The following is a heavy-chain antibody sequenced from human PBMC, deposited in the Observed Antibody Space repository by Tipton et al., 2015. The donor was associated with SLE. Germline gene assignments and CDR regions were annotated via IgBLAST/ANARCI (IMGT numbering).Heavy chain of an antibody. CDR1: GGSINSRTYY. V-gene: IGHV4-61*02. CDR2: IYNSGST. D-gene: IGHD3/OR15-3a*01. Sequence: TLSLTCTVSGGSINSRTYYWNWIRQPAGKGLEWIGRIYNSGSTNYNSSLKSRVTISVDTSKNPFSLKLSSVTAADTALYYCARHADESGLSWGQGTLVTVSS. J-gene: IGHJ4*02. CDR3: ARHADESGLS.